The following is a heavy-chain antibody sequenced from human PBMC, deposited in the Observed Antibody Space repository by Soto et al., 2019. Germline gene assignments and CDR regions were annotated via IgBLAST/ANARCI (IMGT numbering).Heavy chain of an antibody. Sequence: PGGSLRLSCAASGFTFSSYEMNWVRQAPGKGLEWVSYISSSGSTIYYADSVKGRFTISRDNAKNSLYLQMNSLRAEDTAVYYCARGYYDSSGYPRPPPNAFDIWGQGTMVT. CDR3: ARGYYDSSGYPRPPPNAFDI. CDR1: GFTFSSYE. V-gene: IGHV3-48*03. D-gene: IGHD3-22*01. J-gene: IGHJ3*02. CDR2: ISSSGSTI.